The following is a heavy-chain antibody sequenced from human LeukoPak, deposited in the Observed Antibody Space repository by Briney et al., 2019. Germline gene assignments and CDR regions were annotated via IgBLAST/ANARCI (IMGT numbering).Heavy chain of an antibody. CDR2: ISGSGGST. CDR1: GFTFSSYA. V-gene: IGHV3-23*01. D-gene: IGHD1-26*01. CDR3: ATSGSYPPKFDY. J-gene: IGHJ4*02. Sequence: GGSLRLSCAASGFTFSSYAMSWVRQAPGKGLEWVSAISGSGGSTYYADSVKGRFTISRDNSKNTLYLQMNSLRAEDTAVYYCATSGSYPPKFDYWGQGTLVTVSS.